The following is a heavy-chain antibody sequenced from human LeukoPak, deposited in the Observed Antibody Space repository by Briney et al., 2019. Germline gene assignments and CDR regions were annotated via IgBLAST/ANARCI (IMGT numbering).Heavy chain of an antibody. CDR2: IYYSGTT. J-gene: IGHJ4*02. CDR1: GGSITNYY. D-gene: IGHD5-12*01. CDR3: ARRLPPVPGYSRYDRGNYFDD. Sequence: PSETLSLTCTVSGGSITNYYWSWIRQPPGKGLEWIGYIYYSGTTNYNLSLKSRVTMSLDTSKNHFSLRLTSVTAADTAVYYCARRLPPVPGYSRYDRGNYFDDWGLGTLVSVSS. V-gene: IGHV4-59*12.